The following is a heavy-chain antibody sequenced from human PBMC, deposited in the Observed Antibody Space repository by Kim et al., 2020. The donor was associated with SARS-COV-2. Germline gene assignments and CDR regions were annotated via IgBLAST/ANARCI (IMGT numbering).Heavy chain of an antibody. CDR1: GFTFSSYG. J-gene: IGHJ5*02. Sequence: WGSLRLSCAASGFTFSSYGMHWVRQAPGKGLEWVAVISYDGSNKYYADSVKGRFTISRDNSKNTLYLQMNSLRAEDTAVYYCARDGAFGGVILGWFDPWGQGTLVTVSS. V-gene: IGHV3-33*05. D-gene: IGHD3-16*01. CDR2: ISYDGSNK. CDR3: ARDGAFGGVILGWFDP.